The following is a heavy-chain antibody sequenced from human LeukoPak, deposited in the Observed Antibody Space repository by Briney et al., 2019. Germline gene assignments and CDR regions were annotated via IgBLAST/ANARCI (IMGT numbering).Heavy chain of an antibody. CDR3: ARCSSGYYYYYGMDV. V-gene: IGHV3-48*02. D-gene: IGHD6-19*01. CDR2: ISSSSSTI. CDR1: GFTFSSYS. J-gene: IGHJ6*02. Sequence: GGSLRLSCAASGFTFSSYSMNWVRQAPGKGLEWVSYISSSSSTIYYADSVKGRFTISRDNAKNSLYLQMNSLRDEDTAVCYCARCSSGYYYYYGMDVWGQGTTVTVSS.